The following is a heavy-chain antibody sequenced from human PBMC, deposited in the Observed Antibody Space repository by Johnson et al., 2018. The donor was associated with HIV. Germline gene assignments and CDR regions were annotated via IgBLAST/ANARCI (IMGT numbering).Heavy chain of an antibody. D-gene: IGHD2-8*02. Sequence: MLLVESGGGLVQPGGSLRLSCAGSGFTFSTYVMTWVRQAPGKGLEWVSVISNSGHATDYADSVRGRFTISRDNSKNTLYLQMNSLKTEDTALYYCTTVGGILGTYAFDIWGQGTMVTVSS. CDR1: GFTFSTYV. J-gene: IGHJ3*02. V-gene: IGHV3-23*04. CDR3: TTVGGILGTYAFDI. CDR2: ISNSGHAT.